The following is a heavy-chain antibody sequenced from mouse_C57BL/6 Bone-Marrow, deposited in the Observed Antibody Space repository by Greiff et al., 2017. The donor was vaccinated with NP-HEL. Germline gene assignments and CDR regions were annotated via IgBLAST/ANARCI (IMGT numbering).Heavy chain of an antibody. Sequence: EVQLQQSGPELVKPGASVKISCKASGYTFTDYYMNWVKPSHGKSLEWIGDINPNNGGTSYNQKFKGKATLTVDKSSSTAYMELRSLTSEDSAVYYCARTLLLFWFAYWGQGTLVTVSA. D-gene: IGHD1-1*01. CDR2: INPNNGGT. CDR1: GYTFTDYY. V-gene: IGHV1-26*01. CDR3: ARTLLLFWFAY. J-gene: IGHJ3*01.